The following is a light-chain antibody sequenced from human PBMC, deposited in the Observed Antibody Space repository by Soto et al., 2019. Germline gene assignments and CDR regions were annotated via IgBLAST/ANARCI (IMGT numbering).Light chain of an antibody. V-gene: IGKV1-9*01. CDR1: QGIASF. CDR3: QHYSRYSEV. Sequence: DIQLTQSPSFLAASVGARVTITCRASQGIASFLAWYQQKPGKAPKLLIYSATTLQTGVSSRFSGSRSAPEFTLRISGLEPEDFATYDCQHYSRYSEVFGQGTK. J-gene: IGKJ1*01. CDR2: SAT.